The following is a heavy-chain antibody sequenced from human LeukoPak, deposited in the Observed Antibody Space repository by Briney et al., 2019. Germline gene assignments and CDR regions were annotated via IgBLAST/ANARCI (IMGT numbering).Heavy chain of an antibody. Sequence: PSETLSLTCAVYGGSFSGYYWSWIRQPPGKGLEWIGEINHSGSTNYNPSLKSRVTISVDTSKNQFSLKLSSVTAADTAVYYCARDPYYYDSSGYYLHWYFDLWGRGTLVTVSS. J-gene: IGHJ2*01. CDR2: INHSGST. CDR3: ARDPYYYDSSGYYLHWYFDL. V-gene: IGHV4-34*01. D-gene: IGHD3-22*01. CDR1: GGSFSGYY.